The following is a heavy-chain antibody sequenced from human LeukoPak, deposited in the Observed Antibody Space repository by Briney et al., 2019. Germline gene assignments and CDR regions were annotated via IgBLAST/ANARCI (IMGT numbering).Heavy chain of an antibody. V-gene: IGHV3-23*01. CDR2: IRGCGYNP. D-gene: IGHD3-3*01. J-gene: IGHJ5*02. CDR1: GFTFSNSD. Sequence: PGESLTLSCTASGFTFSNSDMNWVRHAQRKGLEVVSCIRGCGYNPEYTHSVKGRFTIPRDNSRNTLYLQRNSLRAEDTALYYCAKCAKTPDGGSGWCNWFDAWGQGTLVTVSS. CDR3: AKCAKTPDGGSGWCNWFDA.